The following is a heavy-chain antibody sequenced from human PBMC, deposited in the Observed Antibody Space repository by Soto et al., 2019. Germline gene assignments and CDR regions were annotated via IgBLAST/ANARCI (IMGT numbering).Heavy chain of an antibody. D-gene: IGHD2-2*01. CDR3: ATTSDLGVRDWLDX. V-gene: IGHV4-31*03. J-gene: IGHJ5*02. CDR2: IYYRGNS. CDR1: GGSINSVGYH. Sequence: TLSLTCSVSGGSINSVGYHWTWIRQHPDKGLEVIGYIYYRGNSYYDPSLRSRLTISVDTSKTQFSLNLTSVTAADTAFYYCATTSDLGVRDWLDXTGQGTLVIVS.